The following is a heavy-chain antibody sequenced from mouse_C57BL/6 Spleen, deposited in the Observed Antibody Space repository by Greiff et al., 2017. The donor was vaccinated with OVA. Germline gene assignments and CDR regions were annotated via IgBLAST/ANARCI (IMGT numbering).Heavy chain of an antibody. Sequence: QVQLQQSGAELVKPGASVKISCKASGYAFSSYWMNWVKQRPGTGLEWIGQIYPGDGDTNYNGKFKGKATLTADKSSSTAYMQLSSLTSEDSAVYFCARALFTEAGAMDYWGQGTSVTVSS. CDR1: GYAFSSYW. V-gene: IGHV1-80*01. J-gene: IGHJ4*01. CDR2: IYPGDGDT. D-gene: IGHD6-1*01. CDR3: ARALFTEAGAMDY.